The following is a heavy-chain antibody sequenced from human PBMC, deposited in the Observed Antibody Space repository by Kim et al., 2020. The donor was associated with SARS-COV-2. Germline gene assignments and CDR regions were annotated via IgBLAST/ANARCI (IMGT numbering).Heavy chain of an antibody. CDR1: GFTFSSYA. Sequence: GGSLRLSCAASGFTFSSYAMSWVRQAPGKGLEWVSAISGNGGSTYYADSVKGRFTISRDNSKNTLYLQMNSLRAEDTAVYYCAKVVRKRDSASFDYWGQGTLVTVSS. CDR2: ISGNGGST. J-gene: IGHJ4*02. CDR3: AKVVRKRDSASFDY. D-gene: IGHD2-21*02. V-gene: IGHV3-23*01.